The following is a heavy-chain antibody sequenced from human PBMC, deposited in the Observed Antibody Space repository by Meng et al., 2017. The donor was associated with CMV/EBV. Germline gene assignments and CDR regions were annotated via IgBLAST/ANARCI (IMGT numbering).Heavy chain of an antibody. CDR3: ARLYGYCDY. D-gene: IGHD5/OR15-5a*01. V-gene: IGHV4-39*01. CDR1: GGSISSSSYY. Sequence: GSLRHSCTVSGGSISSSSYYWGWIRQPPGKGLEWIGSIYYSGSTYYNPSLKSRVTISVDTSKNQFSLKLSSVTAADTAVYYCARLYGYCDYWGQGTLVTVSS. CDR2: IYYSGST. J-gene: IGHJ4*02.